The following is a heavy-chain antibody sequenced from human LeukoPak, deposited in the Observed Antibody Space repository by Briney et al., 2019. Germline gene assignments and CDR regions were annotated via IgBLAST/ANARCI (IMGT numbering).Heavy chain of an antibody. Sequence: SETLSLTCTVSGGSISSYYWSWIRQPAGKGLEWIGRIYTSGSTNYNPSLKSRVTMSVDTSKNQFSLKLSSVTAADTAVYYCARSSFMITFGGVIPNYFDYWGQGTLVTVSS. CDR3: ARSSFMITFGGVIPNYFDY. CDR1: GGSISSYY. J-gene: IGHJ4*02. CDR2: IYTSGST. V-gene: IGHV4-4*07. D-gene: IGHD3-16*02.